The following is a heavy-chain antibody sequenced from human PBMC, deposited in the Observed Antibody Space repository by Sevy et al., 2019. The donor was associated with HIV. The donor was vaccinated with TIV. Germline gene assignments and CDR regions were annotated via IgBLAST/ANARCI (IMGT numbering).Heavy chain of an antibody. V-gene: IGHV3-23*01. D-gene: IGHD1-1*01. CDR3: AKEGXNSXDXXXS. CDR2: ISRKSLGT. CDR1: GFTFNKFA. J-gene: IGHJ4*02. Sequence: GGSLRLSCAASGFTFNKFAMSWVRQAPGKGLEWVSAISRKSLGTYYADPVKGRFSISRDDSKNMLYLQMSSLRGDDTAVYYCAKEGXNSXDXXXSWGQGTLVTVSS.